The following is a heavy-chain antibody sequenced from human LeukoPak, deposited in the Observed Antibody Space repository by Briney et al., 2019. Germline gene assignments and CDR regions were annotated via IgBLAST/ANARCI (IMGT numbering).Heavy chain of an antibody. D-gene: IGHD3-3*01. Sequence: SETLSLTCTVSAGSISSYYWSWIRQPPGKGLEWIGYIYSSGSTNYNPSLKSRVNLSVDMAKNQISLKMSSVTAADTAVYYCARSRVWSDYWGYFDYWGQGTLVTVSS. CDR3: ARSRVWSDYWGYFDY. V-gene: IGHV4-59*01. CDR1: AGSISSYY. J-gene: IGHJ4*02. CDR2: IYSSGST.